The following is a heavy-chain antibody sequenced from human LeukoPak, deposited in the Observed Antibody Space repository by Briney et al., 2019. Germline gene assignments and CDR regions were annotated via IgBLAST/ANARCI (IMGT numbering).Heavy chain of an antibody. CDR2: IIPIFGTA. CDR3: ASGYDYYFDY. J-gene: IGHJ4*02. Sequence: SVKVSCKASGGTFSSYAISWVRQAPGQGLEWMGGIIPIFGTANYAQKFRGRVTITTDESTSTAYMELSSLRSEDTAVYYCASGYDYYFDYWGQGTLVTVSS. V-gene: IGHV1-69*05. CDR1: GGTFSSYA. D-gene: IGHD5-12*01.